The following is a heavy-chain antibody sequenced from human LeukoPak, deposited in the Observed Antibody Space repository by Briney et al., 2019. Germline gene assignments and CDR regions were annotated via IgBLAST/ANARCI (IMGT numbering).Heavy chain of an antibody. J-gene: IGHJ3*02. D-gene: IGHD3-22*01. CDR1: GYSFTSYW. Sequence: GASLKISCKGSGYSFTSYWIGWVRPMPGKGLEWMGIIYPGDSDTRYRPSFQGQVTISADKSISTAYLQWSSLKASDTAMYYCARRQYRYYDSSGYSDAFDIWGQGTMVTVSS. V-gene: IGHV5-51*01. CDR3: ARRQYRYYDSSGYSDAFDI. CDR2: IYPGDSDT.